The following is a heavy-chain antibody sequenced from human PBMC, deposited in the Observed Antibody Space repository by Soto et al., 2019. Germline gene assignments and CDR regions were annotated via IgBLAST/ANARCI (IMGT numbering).Heavy chain of an antibody. J-gene: IGHJ3*02. V-gene: IGHV5-51*01. CDR1: ERLLIRDW. Sequence: VMSSWKGWERLLIRDWIVSLRQIPGKGLEWMGIIYPGDSDTRYSPSFQGQVTISADKSISTAYLQWSSLKASDTAMYYCARHSAVGVVIDPAFDIWGQGTMVTVSS. D-gene: IGHD3-3*01. CDR2: IYPGDSDT. CDR3: ARHSAVGVVIDPAFDI.